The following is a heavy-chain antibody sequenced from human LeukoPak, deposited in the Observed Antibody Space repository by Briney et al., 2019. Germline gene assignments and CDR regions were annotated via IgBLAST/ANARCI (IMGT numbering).Heavy chain of an antibody. V-gene: IGHV3-7*01. J-gene: IGHJ4*02. D-gene: IGHD5-18*01. CDR1: GFIFSSYW. Sequence: PGGSLRLSCAASGFIFSSYWMSWVRQAPGKGLEWVANIKQDGSETYYVDSLKGRFTISRDNAKNSLYLQMNSLRAEDTAVYYCARGLTRYSLGYYFDFWGQGSLVTVS. CDR2: IKQDGSET. CDR3: ARGLTRYSLGYYFDF.